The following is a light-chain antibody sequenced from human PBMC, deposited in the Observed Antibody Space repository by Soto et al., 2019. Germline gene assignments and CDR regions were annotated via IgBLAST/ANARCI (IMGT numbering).Light chain of an antibody. CDR1: QSVSTF. Sequence: EVVLTQSPATLSMSPGERVTLSCRASQSVSTFVAWYQHKPVQAPRPVIYDTFKRAPGVPDRFSGGGSGTDFSLTISSLEPEDFAVYYFQQRARWPMPFGQGTRLELK. CDR3: QQRARWPMP. V-gene: IGKV3-11*01. CDR2: DTF. J-gene: IGKJ5*01.